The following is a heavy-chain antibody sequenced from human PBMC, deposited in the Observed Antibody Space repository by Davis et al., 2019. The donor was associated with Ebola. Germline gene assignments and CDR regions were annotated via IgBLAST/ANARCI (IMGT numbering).Heavy chain of an antibody. CDR1: GYTFTSYG. CDR2: ISAYNGNT. CDR3: ARSEMAAINWLDT. V-gene: IGHV1-18*01. J-gene: IGHJ5*02. D-gene: IGHD5-24*01. Sequence: ASVKVSCKASGYTFTSYGISWVRQAPGQGLEWMGWISAYNGNTNYAQKLQGRVTMTTDTSTSTVYMELSSLRSEDTALYYCARSEMAAINWLDTWGQGTLVTGSS.